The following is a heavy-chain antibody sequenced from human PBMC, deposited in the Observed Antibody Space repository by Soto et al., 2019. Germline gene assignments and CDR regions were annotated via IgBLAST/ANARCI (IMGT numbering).Heavy chain of an antibody. V-gene: IGHV1-8*01. J-gene: IGHJ6*02. CDR1: GYTFTSYD. Sequence: ASVKVSCKASGYTFTSYDINWVRQATGQGLEWRGWMNPNSGNTGYAQKFQGRVTMTRNTSISTAYMELSSLRSEDTAVYYCARGRRWELLYYYYYGMDVWGQGTTVTVSS. CDR2: MNPNSGNT. D-gene: IGHD1-26*01. CDR3: ARGRRWELLYYYYYGMDV.